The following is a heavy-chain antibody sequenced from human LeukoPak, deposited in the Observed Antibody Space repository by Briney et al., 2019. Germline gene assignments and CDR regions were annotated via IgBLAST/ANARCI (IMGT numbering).Heavy chain of an antibody. CDR1: GFTFSTYG. CDR3: AKDISSYSGSFDFDY. V-gene: IGHV3-30*02. J-gene: IGHJ4*02. Sequence: GGSLRLSCAASGFTFSTYGMHWVRQAPGKGLEWVAFISYDAGNKYYADSVKGRFTISRDNSKNSLYLQMNSLRAEDTALYYCAKDISSYSGSFDFDYWGQGTLVTVSS. CDR2: ISYDAGNK. D-gene: IGHD1-26*01.